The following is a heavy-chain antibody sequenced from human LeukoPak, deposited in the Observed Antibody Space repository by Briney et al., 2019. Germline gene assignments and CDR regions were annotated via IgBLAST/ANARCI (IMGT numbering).Heavy chain of an antibody. Sequence: SVKVSCKASGGTFSSYAISWVRQAPGQGLEWMGGIIPIFGTANYAQKFQGRVTITADESTSTAYMELSSLRSEDTAVYYCARENTRPMVRGVISHNWFDPWGQGTLVTVSS. CDR2: IIPIFGTA. CDR3: ARENTRPMVRGVISHNWFDP. V-gene: IGHV1-69*13. CDR1: GGTFSSYA. D-gene: IGHD3-10*01. J-gene: IGHJ5*02.